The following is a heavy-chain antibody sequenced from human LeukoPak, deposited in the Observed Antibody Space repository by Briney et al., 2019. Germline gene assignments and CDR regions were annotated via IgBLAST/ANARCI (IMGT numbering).Heavy chain of an antibody. J-gene: IGHJ6*03. CDR1: GFSLSTSGVG. CDR3: AHSLYNYYYYYMDV. Sequence: ESGPTLVKPTQTLTLTCTFSGFSLSTSGVGVGWIRQPPGKALEWLALIYWNDDKRYSPSLKSRLTITKDTSKNQVVLTMTNMDPADTATYYCAHSLYNYYYYYMDVWGKGTTVTVSS. V-gene: IGHV2-5*01. D-gene: IGHD2-2*02. CDR2: IYWNDDK.